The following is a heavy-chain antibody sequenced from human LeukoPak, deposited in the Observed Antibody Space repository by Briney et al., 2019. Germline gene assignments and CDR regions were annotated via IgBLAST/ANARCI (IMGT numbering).Heavy chain of an antibody. Sequence: GGSLRLSCAASGFTFSSYWISWVRQTPGKGLQWVANIKQDGSERYYVDSVKGRFTISRDDAKKSLYLQMNSLRAEDTAVYYCARVPNYNYVFGRYYFDSWGQGTLVTVSS. D-gene: IGHD3-16*01. V-gene: IGHV3-7*01. J-gene: IGHJ4*02. CDR1: GFTFSSYW. CDR3: ARVPNYNYVFGRYYFDS. CDR2: IKQDGSER.